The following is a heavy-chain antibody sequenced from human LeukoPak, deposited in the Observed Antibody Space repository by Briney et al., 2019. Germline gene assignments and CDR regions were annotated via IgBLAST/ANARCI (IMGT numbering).Heavy chain of an antibody. CDR3: AKDHHQLMVTFDY. D-gene: IGHD2-2*01. Sequence: GGSLRLSCATSQFNFNKFGMTWVRQAPGKGLEWVSIISGSGGSTYYADSVKGRFTISRDNSKNTLYLQMNSLRADDTAVYYCAKDHHQLMVTFDYWGQGTLVTVSS. CDR1: QFNFNKFG. V-gene: IGHV3-23*01. CDR2: ISGSGGST. J-gene: IGHJ4*02.